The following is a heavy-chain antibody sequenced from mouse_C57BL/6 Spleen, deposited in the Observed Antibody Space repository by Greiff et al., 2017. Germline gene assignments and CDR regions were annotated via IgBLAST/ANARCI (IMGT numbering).Heavy chain of an antibody. V-gene: IGHV1-9*01. CDR3: ARGFFITTVVDYFDY. CDR2: ILPGSGST. D-gene: IGHD1-1*01. J-gene: IGHJ2*01. Sequence: QVQLKQSGAELMKPGASVQLSCKATGYTFTGSWIEWVKQRPGHGLEWIGEILPGSGSTNYNEKFKGKATFTADTSSNTAYMQLSSLTTEDSAIYYCARGFFITTVVDYFDYWGQGTTLTVSS. CDR1: GYTFTGSW.